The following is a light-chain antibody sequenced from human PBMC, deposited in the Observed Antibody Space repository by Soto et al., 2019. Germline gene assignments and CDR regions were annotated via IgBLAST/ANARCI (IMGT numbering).Light chain of an antibody. Sequence: DIQMTQSPSSLSASVGDRVSITCRASQSIRGYLNWYQQRPGAAPKLLVFAATSLQSGVPTRFRGSGSGTVFTLTINSLRPEDFAIYYCQQSYRTPATFGQGTRLEI. V-gene: IGKV1-39*01. CDR2: AAT. CDR3: QQSYRTPAT. J-gene: IGKJ5*01. CDR1: QSIRGY.